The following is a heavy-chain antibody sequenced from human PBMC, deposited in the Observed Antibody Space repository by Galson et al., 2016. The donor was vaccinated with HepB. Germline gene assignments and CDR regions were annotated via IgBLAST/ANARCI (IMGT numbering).Heavy chain of an antibody. CDR2: INPNSGGT. Sequence: SVKVSCKASGYIFTDYYIHWVRQAPGQGLEWMGWINPNSGGTNYAQKFQGWVTMTRDTSKSTAYMELSRLRSDDTALYYCARAGSVDYYDILIGYPDLDNWFDPWGQGTLVTVSS. V-gene: IGHV1-2*04. J-gene: IGHJ5*02. D-gene: IGHD3-9*01. CDR3: ARAGSVDYYDILIGYPDLDNWFDP. CDR1: GYIFTDYY.